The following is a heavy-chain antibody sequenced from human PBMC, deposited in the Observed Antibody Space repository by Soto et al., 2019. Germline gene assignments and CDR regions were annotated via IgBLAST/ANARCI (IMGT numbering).Heavy chain of an antibody. CDR2: IIPILGIA. D-gene: IGHD6-19*01. V-gene: IGHV1-69*02. CDR3: ARSLRRYSSGWYPAEYFQH. Sequence: QVQLVQSGAEVKKPGSSVKVSCTASGGTFSSYTISWVRQAPGQGHEWMGRIIPILGIANDAQKFQGRVTSTTDKPTSTAYMELSSLRSEDTAVYYCARSLRRYSSGWYPAEYFQHWGQGTLVTVSS. CDR1: GGTFSSYT. J-gene: IGHJ1*01.